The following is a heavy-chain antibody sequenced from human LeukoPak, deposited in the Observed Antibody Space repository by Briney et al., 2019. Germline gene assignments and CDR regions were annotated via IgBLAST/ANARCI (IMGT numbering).Heavy chain of an antibody. CDR3: ARDAIAAAGIDAFDI. Sequence: GGSLRLSCAASGFTFSSYSMDWVRQAPGKGLEWVSSISSSSSYIYYADSVKARFTISRDNAKNSLYLQMNSLRAEDTAVYYCARDAIAAAGIDAFDIWGQGTMVTVSS. CDR1: GFTFSSYS. D-gene: IGHD6-13*01. V-gene: IGHV3-21*01. CDR2: ISSSSSYI. J-gene: IGHJ3*02.